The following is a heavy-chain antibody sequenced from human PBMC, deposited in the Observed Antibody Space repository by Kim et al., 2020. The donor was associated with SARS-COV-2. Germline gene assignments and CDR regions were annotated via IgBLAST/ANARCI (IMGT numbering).Heavy chain of an antibody. J-gene: IGHJ4*02. Sequence: SETLSLTCTVSGGSISSYYWSWIRQPPGKGLEWIGYIYYSGSTNYNPSLKSRVTISVDTSKNQFSLKLSSVTAADTAVYYCARVDRDSSGYYFLDYWGQGTLVTVSS. CDR3: ARVDRDSSGYYFLDY. CDR1: GGSISSYY. D-gene: IGHD3-22*01. V-gene: IGHV4-59*01. CDR2: IYYSGST.